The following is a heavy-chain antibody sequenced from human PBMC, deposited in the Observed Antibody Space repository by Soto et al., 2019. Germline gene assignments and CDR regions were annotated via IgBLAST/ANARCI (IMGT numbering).Heavy chain of an antibody. D-gene: IGHD2-15*01. Sequence: QVQLVQSGAEVKKPGASVKVSCKASGYTFTGYYMHWVRHAPGQGLEWMGWINPNSGGTNYAQKFQGRVTMTRDTSISTDYMELSRLRSDDTAVYYCARSRWPKSANWFDPWGQGTLVTVSS. CDR2: INPNSGGT. J-gene: IGHJ5*02. CDR1: GYTFTGYY. V-gene: IGHV1-2*02. CDR3: ARSRWPKSANWFDP.